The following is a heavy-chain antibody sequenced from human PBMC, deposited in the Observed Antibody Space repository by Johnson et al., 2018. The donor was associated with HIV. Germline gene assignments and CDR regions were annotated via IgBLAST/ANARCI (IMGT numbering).Heavy chain of an antibody. D-gene: IGHD6-13*01. J-gene: IGHJ3*02. CDR3: ARVRVKRVSSYSWYLGLGPFDI. Sequence: QVQVVESGGGLVQPGGSLRLSCAASGFIVSSNYMSWVRQAPGKGLEWVAFIRYDGSNKYYADSVKGRFIISGDNSKNTQYLQMNSLKAEDTAVYYCARVRVKRVSSYSWYLGLGPFDIWGQGTMVTVSS. CDR2: IRYDGSNK. CDR1: GFIVSSNY. V-gene: IGHV3-30*02.